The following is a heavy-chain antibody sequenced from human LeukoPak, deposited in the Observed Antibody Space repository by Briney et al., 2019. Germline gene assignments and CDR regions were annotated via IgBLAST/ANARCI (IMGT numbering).Heavy chain of an antibody. CDR3: ARDLFLEWLSEAY. CDR2: TSYDGSNK. D-gene: IGHD3-3*01. CDR1: GFTFSSYG. J-gene: IGHJ4*02. Sequence: GRSLRLSCAASGFTFSSYGMHWVRQAPGKGLEWVAVTSYDGSNKYYADSVKGRFTISRDNSKNTLYLQMNSLRAEDTAVYYCARDLFLEWLSEAYWGQGTLVTVSS. V-gene: IGHV3-30*03.